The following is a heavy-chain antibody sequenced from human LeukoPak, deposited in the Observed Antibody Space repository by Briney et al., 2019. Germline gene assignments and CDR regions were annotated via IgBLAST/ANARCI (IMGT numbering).Heavy chain of an antibody. CDR3: ARRFSGVNYGAYDM. J-gene: IGHJ3*02. CDR2: ISGNGGNT. Sequence: GGSLRLSCAASGFTFSSHQMHWVRQAPGKGLEFVSAISGNGGNTYYANSAKGRFTISRDNSKNTLYLQMGSLRPEDMAVYYCARRFSGVNYGAYDMWGQGTMVTVSS. V-gene: IGHV3-64*01. CDR1: GFTFSSHQ. D-gene: IGHD1-7*01.